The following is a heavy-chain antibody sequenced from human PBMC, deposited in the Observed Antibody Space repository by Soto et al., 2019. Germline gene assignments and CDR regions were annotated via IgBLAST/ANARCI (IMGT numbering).Heavy chain of an antibody. CDR1: GGSISSGDYY. Sequence: PSETLSLTCTVSGGSISSGDYYWSWIRQPPGKGPEWIGYIYYSGSTYYNPSLKSRVTISVDTSKSQFSLKLSSVTAADTAVYYCASGGGVYYFDYWGQRTPVTVSS. J-gene: IGHJ4*02. CDR3: ASGGGVYYFDY. D-gene: IGHD2-8*02. V-gene: IGHV4-30-4*02. CDR2: IYYSGST.